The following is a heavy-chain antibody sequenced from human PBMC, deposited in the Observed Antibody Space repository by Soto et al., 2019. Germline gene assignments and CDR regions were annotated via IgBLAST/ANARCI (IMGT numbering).Heavy chain of an antibody. CDR3: ARGSLSGAVDY. Sequence: VQLVESGGGLVQPVGSLRLSCAASGFTVSSNYMSWVRQAPGKGLEWVSVIYSGGSTYYADSVKGRFTISRHNSKNTLYLQMNSLRAEDTAVYYCARGSLSGAVDYWGQGTLVTVSS. CDR2: IYSGGST. V-gene: IGHV3-53*04. D-gene: IGHD3-16*02. CDR1: GFTVSSNY. J-gene: IGHJ4*02.